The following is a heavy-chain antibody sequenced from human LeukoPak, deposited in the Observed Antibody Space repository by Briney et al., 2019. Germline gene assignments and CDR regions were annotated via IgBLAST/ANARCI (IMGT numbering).Heavy chain of an antibody. CDR3: AMIYSSRWYCPY. CDR1: GFTFSSYS. CDR2: ISSSGNSI. V-gene: IGHV3-48*02. D-gene: IGHD6-13*01. Sequence: GGSLRLSCAASGFTFSSYSMNWVRQAPGKGLEWVSYISSSGNSISYADSVKGRFTISRDNAKNSPYLQMNSLRDEDTAVYYCAMIYSSRWYCPYWGQGTLVTVSS. J-gene: IGHJ4*02.